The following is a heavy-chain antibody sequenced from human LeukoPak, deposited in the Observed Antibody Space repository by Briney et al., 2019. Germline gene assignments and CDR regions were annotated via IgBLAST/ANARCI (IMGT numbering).Heavy chain of an antibody. V-gene: IGHV1-24*01. Sequence: ASVKVSCKVSGYTLTELSMHWVRQAPGKGLEWMGGFDPEDGETIYALKFQGRVTMTEDTSTDTAYMELSSLRSEDTAVYYCATARRRELSYGHRNWGQGTLVTVSS. CDR3: ATARRRELSYGHRN. J-gene: IGHJ4*02. CDR2: FDPEDGET. CDR1: GYTLTELS. D-gene: IGHD5-18*01.